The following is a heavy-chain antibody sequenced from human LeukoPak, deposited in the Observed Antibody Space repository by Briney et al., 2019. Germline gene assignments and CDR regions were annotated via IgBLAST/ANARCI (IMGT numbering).Heavy chain of an antibody. Sequence: GGSLRLFCAASGFTFSSYWMHWVRHAPGKGLVWVSRINSDGSSTSYADSVKGRFTISRDNAKNTLYLQMNSLRAEDTAVYYCARDADYYDSSGYYYYWGQGTLVTVSS. V-gene: IGHV3-74*01. D-gene: IGHD3-22*01. CDR2: INSDGSST. J-gene: IGHJ4*02. CDR3: ARDADYYDSSGYYYY. CDR1: GFTFSSYW.